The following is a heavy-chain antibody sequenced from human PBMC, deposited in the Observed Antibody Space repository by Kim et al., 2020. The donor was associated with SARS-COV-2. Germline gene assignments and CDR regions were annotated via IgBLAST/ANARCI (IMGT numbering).Heavy chain of an antibody. D-gene: IGHD3-10*01. CDR2: INAGNGYT. V-gene: IGHV1-3*01. Sequence: ASVKVSCKASGYTFTNYAMHWVRQAPGQGLEWMGWINAGNGYTKYSQKFQGRVTITRDTSASTAYMELSSLRSEDTAVYYCARSSQRITMVRGVINALDYWGQGTLVTVSS. CDR1: GYTFTNYA. CDR3: ARSSQRITMVRGVINALDY. J-gene: IGHJ4*02.